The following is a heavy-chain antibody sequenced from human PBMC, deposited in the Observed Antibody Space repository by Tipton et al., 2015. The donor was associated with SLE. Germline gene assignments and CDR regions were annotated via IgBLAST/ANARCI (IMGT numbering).Heavy chain of an antibody. CDR1: GGSISSHY. V-gene: IGHV4-59*11. CDR3: ARAGQWLYSDAFDI. Sequence: LRLSCTVSGGSISSHYWSWIRQPAGKGLEWIGYIYTSGSTNYNPSLKSRVTISVDTSKNQFSLKLTSVTAADTAVYYCARAGQWLYSDAFDIWGQGTMVTVSS. J-gene: IGHJ3*02. CDR2: IYTSGST. D-gene: IGHD6-19*01.